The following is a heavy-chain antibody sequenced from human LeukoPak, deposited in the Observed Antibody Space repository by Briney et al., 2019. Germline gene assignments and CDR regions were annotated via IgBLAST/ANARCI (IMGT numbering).Heavy chain of an antibody. CDR1: GFTFSSYW. J-gene: IGHJ1*01. CDR3: AKVEKSYYSPGLYFQH. CDR2: IKQDGSEK. V-gene: IGHV3-7*03. Sequence: PGGSLRLSCAASGFTFSSYWMSWVRQAPGKGLEWVANIKQDGSEKYYVDSVKGRFTISRDNSKNTLYLQMNSLRAEDTAVYHCAKVEKSYYSPGLYFQHWGQGTLVTVSS. D-gene: IGHD3-10*01.